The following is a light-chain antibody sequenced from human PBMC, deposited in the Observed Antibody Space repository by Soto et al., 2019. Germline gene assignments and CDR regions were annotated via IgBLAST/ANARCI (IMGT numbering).Light chain of an antibody. J-gene: IGLJ1*01. CDR2: EVI. CDR3: SSYAGRNNVV. V-gene: IGLV2-8*01. Sequence: QSALTQPPSASGSPGQSVTISCTGTSSDVGGYNYVSWYQQHPGKAPKLMIYEVIKRPSGVPDRFSGSKSGNTASLTVSGLQAEDEADYYCSSYAGRNNVVFGTGTKVTVL. CDR1: SSDVGGYNY.